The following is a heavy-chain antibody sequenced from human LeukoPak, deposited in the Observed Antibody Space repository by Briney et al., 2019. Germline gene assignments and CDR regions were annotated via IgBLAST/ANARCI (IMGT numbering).Heavy chain of an antibody. J-gene: IGHJ4*02. CDR1: GGSISSYY. CDR2: IYYSGST. V-gene: IGHV4-59*06. Sequence: SETLSLTCTVSGGSISSYYWSWIRQHPGKGLEWIGYIYYSGSTYYNPSLKSRVTISVDTSKNQFSLKLSSVTAADTAVYYCARGEVVVPAAQEYFDYWGQGTLVTVSS. D-gene: IGHD2-2*01. CDR3: ARGEVVVPAAQEYFDY.